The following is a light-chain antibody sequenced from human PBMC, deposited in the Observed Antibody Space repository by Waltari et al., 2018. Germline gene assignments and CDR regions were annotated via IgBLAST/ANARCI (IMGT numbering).Light chain of an antibody. J-gene: IGLJ3*02. CDR2: TNN. Sequence: QSVVIQSPSASGTPGQRVTISCSGSSSKIGGNDLYWYQQFPGTAPKLLIYTNNQRPSGVPDRFSGSKSGTSASLVISGLQSEDEADYYCATWEDSLNGWVFGGGTKLTVL. CDR1: SSKIGGND. V-gene: IGLV1-44*01. CDR3: ATWEDSLNGWV.